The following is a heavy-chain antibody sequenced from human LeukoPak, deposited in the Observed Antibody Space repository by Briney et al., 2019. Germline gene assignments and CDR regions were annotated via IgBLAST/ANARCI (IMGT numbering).Heavy chain of an antibody. CDR1: GFTFSSYG. V-gene: IGHV3-33*01. J-gene: IGHJ4*02. CDR3: ARDQWYYYGSGSLNY. D-gene: IGHD3-10*01. Sequence: GESLRLSCAASGFTFSSYGMHWVRQAPGKGLEWVAVIWYDGSNKYYADSVKGRFTISRDNSKNTLYLQMNSLRAEDTAVYYCARDQWYYYGSGSLNYWGQGTLVTVSS. CDR2: IWYDGSNK.